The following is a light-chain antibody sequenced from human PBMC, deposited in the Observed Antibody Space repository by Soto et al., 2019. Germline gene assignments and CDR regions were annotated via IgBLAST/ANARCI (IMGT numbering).Light chain of an antibody. CDR2: RAS. V-gene: IGKV1-5*03. J-gene: IGKJ2*01. CDR3: QQYSHYYT. Sequence: DIKMTQSPSTLSASVGDRVTITCRASQSIDIWLAWYQQRPGKAPKLLIYRASTLESGVPSRFSGSGSGTEFTLTISSLQPDDFATYYCQQYSHYYTFVQGTKLEI. CDR1: QSIDIW.